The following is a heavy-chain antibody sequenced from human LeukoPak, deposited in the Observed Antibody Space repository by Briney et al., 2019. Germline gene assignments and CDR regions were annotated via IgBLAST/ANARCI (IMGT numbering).Heavy chain of an antibody. J-gene: IGHJ4*02. CDR1: GFTFSNAW. CDR2: ISSTSGDV. CDR3: AQKGGTDH. D-gene: IGHD2-15*01. V-gene: IGHV3-48*02. Sequence: GGSLRLSCAASGFTFSNAWMNWVRQAPGKGLEWISHISSTSGDVYYADSVKGRFTISRDNAKNSLCLQMSSLRNEDTAIYYCAQKGGTDHWGQGTLVTVSS.